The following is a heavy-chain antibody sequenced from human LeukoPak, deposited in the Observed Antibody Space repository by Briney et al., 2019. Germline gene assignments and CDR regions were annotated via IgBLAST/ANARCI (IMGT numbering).Heavy chain of an antibody. V-gene: IGHV4-30-4*01. D-gene: IGHD2-15*01. Sequence: SQTLSLTCTVSGGSVSSGDYYWSWIRQPPGKGLEWIGYIYHSGGTYYNPPLKSRVTISVDTSKNQFSLKLTSVTAADTAVYYCARVTCSGGSCYSFDYWGQGTLVTVSS. CDR1: GGSVSSGDYY. CDR3: ARVTCSGGSCYSFDY. CDR2: IYHSGGT. J-gene: IGHJ4*02.